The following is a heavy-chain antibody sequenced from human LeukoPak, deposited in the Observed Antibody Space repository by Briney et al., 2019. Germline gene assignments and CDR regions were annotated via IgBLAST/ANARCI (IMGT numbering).Heavy chain of an antibody. Sequence: ASVKVSCKASGYTFTSYDINWVRQATGQGLEWMGWMNPNSGNTGYAQKFQGRVTMTRNTSISTAYMELSSLRSGDTAVYYCARGSGSSWYGGYYYYYMDVWGKGTTVTVSS. V-gene: IGHV1-8*01. CDR2: MNPNSGNT. CDR3: ARGSGSSWYGGYYYYYMDV. J-gene: IGHJ6*03. CDR1: GYTFTSYD. D-gene: IGHD6-13*01.